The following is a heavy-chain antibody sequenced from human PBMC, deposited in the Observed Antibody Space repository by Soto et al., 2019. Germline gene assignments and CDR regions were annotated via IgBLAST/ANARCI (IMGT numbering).Heavy chain of an antibody. Sequence: LSLTCSVSGGSISNSRDYWGWIRQPPGKGLEWIGYIYYSGSTYYNPSLKSRVTISVDTSKNQFSLKLSSVTAADTAVYYCARTSYDSSGTAADPWGQGTLVTVSS. J-gene: IGHJ5*02. CDR2: IYYSGST. CDR1: GGSISNSRDY. CDR3: ARTSYDSSGTAADP. V-gene: IGHV4-31*03. D-gene: IGHD3-22*01.